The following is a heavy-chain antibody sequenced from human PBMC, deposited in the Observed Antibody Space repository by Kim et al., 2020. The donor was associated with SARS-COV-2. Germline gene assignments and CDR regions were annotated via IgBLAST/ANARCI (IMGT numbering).Heavy chain of an antibody. J-gene: IGHJ4*02. Sequence: GGSLRLSCAASGFSFSNSGMTWVSQAPGKGLECVSGIASDGASSYHADSVKGRFTISRDNSKNTLDLQMNSLRADDTAVYYCAKLSYGPTPEYWGQGTLVTVSA. CDR3: AKLSYGPTPEY. D-gene: IGHD2-15*01. CDR1: GFSFSNSG. V-gene: IGHV3-23*01. CDR2: IASDGASS.